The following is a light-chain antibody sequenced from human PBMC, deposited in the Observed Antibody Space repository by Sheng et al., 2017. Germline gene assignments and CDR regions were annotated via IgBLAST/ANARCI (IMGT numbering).Light chain of an antibody. V-gene: IGLV2-8*01. Sequence: QSALTQPPSASGSPGQSVTISCTGTYSDVGGYAFVSWYQQYADKAPKLIIYDVTKRPSGVSDRFSASKSGNTASLTVSGLQTEDEADYYCSSYTSSSPVVFGGGTKLTVL. J-gene: IGLJ2*01. CDR2: DVT. CDR3: SSYTSSSPVV. CDR1: YSDVGGYAF.